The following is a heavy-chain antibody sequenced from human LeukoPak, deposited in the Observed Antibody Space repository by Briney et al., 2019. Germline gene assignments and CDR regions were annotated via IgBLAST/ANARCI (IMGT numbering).Heavy chain of an antibody. D-gene: IGHD2-2*01. CDR3: AGRGSSSGTFDV. CDR1: AGSISTYY. J-gene: IGHJ3*01. Sequence: SETLSLTCTVSAGSISTYYWSWIRQPPGKGLEWIGRIYTSGGTNYNPSLKSRVTMSVDKSKNQISLNLASLTAADTALYYCAGRGSSSGTFDVWGPGTFVTVSS. CDR2: IYTSGGT. V-gene: IGHV4-4*07.